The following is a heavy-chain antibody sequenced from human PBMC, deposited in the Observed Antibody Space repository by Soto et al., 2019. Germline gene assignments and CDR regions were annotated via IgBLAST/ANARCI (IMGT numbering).Heavy chain of an antibody. J-gene: IGHJ6*02. V-gene: IGHV3-33*01. CDR1: GFALTTYG. CDR2: MWDGGENR. CDR3: ARDLKLASLWDSAMDL. D-gene: IGHD3-3*02. Sequence: QVQLVESGGGVVQPGRSLKLSCAASGFALTTYGMHWVRQAPGKGLVWVAVMWDGGENRYYARSVKGRFTISRDKSQNTLYLQMNSLKIEDTAVYDCARDLKLASLWDSAMDLWCHGTTGTVSS.